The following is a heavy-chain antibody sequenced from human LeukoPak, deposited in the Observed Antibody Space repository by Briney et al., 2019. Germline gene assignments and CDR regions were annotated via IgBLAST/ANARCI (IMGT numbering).Heavy chain of an antibody. CDR3: ARGRGDIDFDY. CDR2: TYFRSKWYN. J-gene: IGHJ4*02. CDR1: GDSVSSNRAT. V-gene: IGHV6-1*01. Sequence: SQTLSLTCAISGDSVSSNRATWTWIRQSPSRGLEWLGRTYFRSKWYNDYAVSVKSRITINPDTSKNQFSLQLNSVTPEDMAVYYCARGRGDIDFDYWGQGTLVTVSS.